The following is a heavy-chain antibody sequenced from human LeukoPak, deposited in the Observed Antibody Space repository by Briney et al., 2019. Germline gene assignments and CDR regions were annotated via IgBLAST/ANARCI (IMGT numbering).Heavy chain of an antibody. Sequence: PGRSLSLSCAASGFTFSSYAMHWVRQAPGKGLEWVAVISYDGSNKYYADSVKGRFTISRDNSKNTLYLQMNSLRAEDTAVYYCASLPPDGGRTNGVPLSWDSSGWYFIAPKIHSNYGMDVWGQGTTVTVSS. CDR2: ISYDGSNK. D-gene: IGHD6-19*01. J-gene: IGHJ6*02. CDR1: GFTFSSYA. V-gene: IGHV3-30-3*01. CDR3: ASLPPDGGRTNGVPLSWDSSGWYFIAPKIHSNYGMDV.